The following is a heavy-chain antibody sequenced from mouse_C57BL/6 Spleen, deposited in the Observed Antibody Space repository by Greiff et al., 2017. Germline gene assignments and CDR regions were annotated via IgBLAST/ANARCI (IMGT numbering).Heavy chain of an antibody. V-gene: IGHV1-54*01. CDR1: GYAFTNYL. D-gene: IGHD1-1*01. J-gene: IGHJ3*01. CDR2: INPGSGGT. CDR3: ARSGYYGSSYGFAY. Sequence: QVQLKESGAELVRPGTSVKVSCKASGYAFTNYLIEWVKQRPGQGLEWIGVINPGSGGTNYNEKFKGKATLTADKSSSTAYMQLSSLTSEDSAVYFCARSGYYGSSYGFAYWGQGTLVTVSA.